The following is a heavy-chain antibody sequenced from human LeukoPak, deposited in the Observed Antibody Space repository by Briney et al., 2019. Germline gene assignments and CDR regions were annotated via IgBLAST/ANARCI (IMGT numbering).Heavy chain of an antibody. CDR1: GYTFTSYD. Sequence: GASVKVSCKASGYTFTSYDINWVRQATGQGLEYMGWMNPNSGNTGYAQKFQGRVTITRNTSISTAYMELSSLRSEDTAVYYCARAPGAVAGPEDAFDIWGQGTMVTVSS. CDR3: ARAPGAVAGPEDAFDI. J-gene: IGHJ3*02. D-gene: IGHD6-19*01. V-gene: IGHV1-8*03. CDR2: MNPNSGNT.